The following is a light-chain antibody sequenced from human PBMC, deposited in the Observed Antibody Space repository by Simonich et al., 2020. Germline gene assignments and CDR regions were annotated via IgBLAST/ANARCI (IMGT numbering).Light chain of an antibody. CDR3: QQYYSTPRT. Sequence: DIVMTHSPDSLDVSRGERATINCKSRQSVLYSSSNKNYLAWYQQKPGHPPKLIIYWASSRESGVPDRFSGSGSGTYFTLTISSLQAEDVAVYYCQQYYSTPRTFGQGTKVEIK. CDR1: QSVLYSSSNKNY. CDR2: WAS. J-gene: IGKJ1*01. V-gene: IGKV4-1*01.